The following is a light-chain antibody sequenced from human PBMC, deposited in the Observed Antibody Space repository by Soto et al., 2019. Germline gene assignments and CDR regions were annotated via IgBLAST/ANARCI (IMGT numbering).Light chain of an antibody. V-gene: IGLV3-21*04. Sequence: SYELTQPPSVSVAPGKTARITCGGNNIGSKSVHWYQQKPGQAPVLVIYYDSDRPSGIPERSSGSNSGNTATLTISRVEAGDEADYYCQVCDSSSDHPHYVFGTGTKVTVL. CDR3: QVCDSSSDHPHYV. J-gene: IGLJ1*01. CDR2: YDS. CDR1: NIGSKS.